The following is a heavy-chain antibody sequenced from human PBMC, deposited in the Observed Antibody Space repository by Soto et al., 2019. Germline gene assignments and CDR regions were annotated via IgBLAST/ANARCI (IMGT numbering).Heavy chain of an antibody. CDR3: ARDNGFDPDGSSTSCNHNSDV. D-gene: IGHD2-2*01. CDR1: GYTFTSYG. J-gene: IGHJ4*02. CDR2: ISAYNGNT. Sequence: ASVKVSCKASGYTFTSYGISWVRQAPGQGLEWMGWISAYNGNTNYAQKLQGRVTMTTDTSTSTAYMELRSLRSDDTAVYYCARDNGFDPDGSSTSCNHNSDVWGQGILVSVAS. V-gene: IGHV1-18*01.